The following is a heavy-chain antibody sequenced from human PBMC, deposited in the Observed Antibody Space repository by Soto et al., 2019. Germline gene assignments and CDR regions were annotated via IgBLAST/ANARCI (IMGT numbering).Heavy chain of an antibody. CDR2: ISYDGSNK. D-gene: IGHD6-19*01. Sequence: QVQLVESGGGVVQPGRSLRLSCAASGFSFRSYAIHWVRQAPGERLQWVAHISYDGSNKNYADSVKGRFTISRDNSKNTLSLQMNSLGAEDTAVYYCAREIAVSGTGGRFDHWGQGTLVTVSS. CDR3: AREIAVSGTGGRFDH. J-gene: IGHJ4*02. CDR1: GFSFRSYA. V-gene: IGHV3-33*05.